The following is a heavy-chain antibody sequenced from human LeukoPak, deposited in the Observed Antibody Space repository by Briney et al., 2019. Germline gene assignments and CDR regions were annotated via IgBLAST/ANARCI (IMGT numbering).Heavy chain of an antibody. CDR1: GGSFSGYY. Sequence: SETLSLTCAVYGGSFSGYYWSWIRQPPGKGLEWIGEINHSGSTNYNLSLKSRVTISVDTSKNQFSLKLSFVTAADTAVYYCAGIQRRGPAAARRAVDYWGQGTLVTVSS. V-gene: IGHV4-34*01. J-gene: IGHJ4*02. D-gene: IGHD6-13*01. CDR2: INHSGST. CDR3: AGIQRRGPAAARRAVDY.